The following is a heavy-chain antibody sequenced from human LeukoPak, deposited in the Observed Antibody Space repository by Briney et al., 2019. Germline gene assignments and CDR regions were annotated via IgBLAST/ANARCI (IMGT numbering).Heavy chain of an antibody. Sequence: GGSLRLSCVASGFTFSDYWMSWVRQAPGMGLEWVANIETDGDEKNYVDSVKGRFTISRDNARNSLYLQMSSLRVEDTAVYYCARDIPSGFYTPDYWGRGTLVTVSS. J-gene: IGHJ4*02. V-gene: IGHV3-7*01. CDR3: ARDIPSGFYTPDY. CDR1: GFTFSDYW. CDR2: IETDGDEK. D-gene: IGHD5-12*01.